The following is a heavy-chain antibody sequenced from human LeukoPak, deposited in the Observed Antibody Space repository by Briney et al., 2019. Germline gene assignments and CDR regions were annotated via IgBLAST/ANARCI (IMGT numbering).Heavy chain of an antibody. J-gene: IGHJ4*02. D-gene: IGHD2-15*01. V-gene: IGHV3-23*01. CDR2: ITGNSGLI. Sequence: PGGSLRLPCTGSGFTFGIYAMNWARQAPGKGLEWVSVITGNSGLIDYADSVKGRSTISRDNDRNTLYLQMTTLRAEDTAIYFCAKDRTPDGFYSIDYWGQGVLVTVSS. CDR1: GFTFGIYA. CDR3: AKDRTPDGFYSIDY.